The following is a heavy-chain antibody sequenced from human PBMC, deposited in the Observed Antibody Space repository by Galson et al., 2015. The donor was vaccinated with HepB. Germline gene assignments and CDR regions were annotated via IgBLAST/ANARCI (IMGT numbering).Heavy chain of an antibody. Sequence: FSSYGMHWVRQAPGKGLEWVAVISYDGSNKYYADSVKGRFTISRDNSKNTLYLQMSSLRAEDTAVYYCAKGVKIAARRGYYYGMDVWGQGTTVTVSS. V-gene: IGHV3-30*18. CDR3: AKGVKIAARRGYYYGMDV. CDR1: FSSYG. CDR2: ISYDGSNK. D-gene: IGHD6-6*01. J-gene: IGHJ6*02.